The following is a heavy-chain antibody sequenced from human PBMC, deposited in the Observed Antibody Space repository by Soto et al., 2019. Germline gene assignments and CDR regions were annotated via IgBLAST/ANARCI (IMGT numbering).Heavy chain of an antibody. J-gene: IGHJ4*02. CDR3: AKTASRETDYGGIDY. Sequence: AGGSLRLSCAASGFTFSSYAMSWVRQAPGKGLEWVSAISGSGGSTYYADSVKGRFTISRDNSKNTLYLQMNSLRAEDTAVYYCAKTASRETDYGGIDYWGQGTLVTVSS. CDR1: GFTFSSYA. D-gene: IGHD4-17*01. CDR2: ISGSGGST. V-gene: IGHV3-23*01.